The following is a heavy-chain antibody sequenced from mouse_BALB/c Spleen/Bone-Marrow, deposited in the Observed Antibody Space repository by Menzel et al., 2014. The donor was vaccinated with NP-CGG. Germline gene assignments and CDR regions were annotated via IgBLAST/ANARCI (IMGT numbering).Heavy chain of an antibody. CDR1: GFDFSRFW. V-gene: IGHV4-1*02. CDR3: AKNYYYGYVAY. J-gene: IGHJ3*01. Sequence: AKLQESGGGLVQPGGSLKLSCAASGFDFSRFWMTWVRQAPVKGLEWIGEINPDSSTINYTPSLKDKFIISRDNAKNTLYLQMSKVRSEDTALYYCAKNYYYGYVAYWGQGTLVTVSA. D-gene: IGHD1-2*01. CDR2: INPDSSTI.